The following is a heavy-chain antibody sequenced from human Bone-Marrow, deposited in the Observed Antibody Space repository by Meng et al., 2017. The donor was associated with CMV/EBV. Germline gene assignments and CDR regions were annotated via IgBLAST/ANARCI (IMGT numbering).Heavy chain of an antibody. V-gene: IGHV1-69*02. CDR3: ARGVKWGGSYYFFDY. CDR2: IIPILGIA. Sequence: SVKVSCKASGGTFSSYTISWVRQAPGQGLEWMGRIIPILGIANYAQKFQGRVTITADKSTSTAYMELSSLRSEDTAGHYGARGVKWGGSYYFFDYWGQGTLVTVSS. D-gene: IGHD1-26*01. CDR1: GGTFSSYT. J-gene: IGHJ4*02.